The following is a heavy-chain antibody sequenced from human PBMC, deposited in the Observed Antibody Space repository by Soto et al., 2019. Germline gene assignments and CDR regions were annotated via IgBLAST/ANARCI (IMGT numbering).Heavy chain of an antibody. CDR1: GFTFSSYA. D-gene: IGHD4-4*01. J-gene: IGHJ6*03. CDR3: ARDYSNTRPYYYYMDV. V-gene: IGHV3-23*01. CDR2: ISGSGGST. Sequence: GGSLRLSCAASGFTFSSYAMSWVRQAPGKGLEWVSAISGSGGSTYYADSVKGRFTISRDNSKNTLYLQMNSLRAEDTAVYYWARDYSNTRPYYYYMDVWGKGTTVTVSS.